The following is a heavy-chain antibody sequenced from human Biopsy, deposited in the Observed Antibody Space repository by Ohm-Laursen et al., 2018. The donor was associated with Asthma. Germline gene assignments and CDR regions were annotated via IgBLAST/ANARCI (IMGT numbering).Heavy chain of an antibody. CDR3: ASQSSGPDFWSGYYYFDY. D-gene: IGHD3-3*01. J-gene: IGHJ4*02. V-gene: IGHV3-7*01. Sequence: SLRLSCTASGFTFGDYWMSWVRQVPGKGLEWVANIKHDGSEKNHVDSLKGRFTISGDNAKNSLYLQMNSLRAEDTAVYYCASQSSGPDFWSGYYYFDYWGQGTRVTVSS. CDR1: GFTFGDYW. CDR2: IKHDGSEK.